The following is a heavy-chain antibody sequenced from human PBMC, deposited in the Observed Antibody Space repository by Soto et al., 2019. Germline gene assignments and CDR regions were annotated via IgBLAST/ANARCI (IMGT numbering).Heavy chain of an antibody. J-gene: IGHJ3*02. CDR3: ARPAGDYLHHDAYDI. CDR2: IIPILGTP. D-gene: IGHD4-17*01. Sequence: QVQLVQSGAEVKKPGSSVKVSCKASGGTFSNYAISWVRQSPGQGLEWMGGIIPILGTPNSAQKFQCRVTLTAGASTTTAYMELSSLRSEDTAVYYCARPAGDYLHHDAYDIWVQGTMVTVSS. V-gene: IGHV1-69*12. CDR1: GGTFSNYA.